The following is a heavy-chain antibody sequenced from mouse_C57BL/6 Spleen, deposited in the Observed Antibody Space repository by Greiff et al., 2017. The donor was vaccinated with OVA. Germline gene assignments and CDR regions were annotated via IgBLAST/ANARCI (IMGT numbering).Heavy chain of an antibody. J-gene: IGHJ4*01. CDR1: GYTFTSYW. CDR2: IDPNSGGT. D-gene: IGHD2-10*02. CDR3: ARSGGYGNYYAMDY. V-gene: IGHV1-72*01. Sequence: VQLQQPGAELVKPGASVKLSCKASGYTFTSYWMHWVKQRPGQGLEWIGRIDPNSGGTKYNEKFKSKATLTVDKPSSTAYMQLSSLTSEDSAVYYCARSGGYGNYYAMDYWGQGTSVTVSS.